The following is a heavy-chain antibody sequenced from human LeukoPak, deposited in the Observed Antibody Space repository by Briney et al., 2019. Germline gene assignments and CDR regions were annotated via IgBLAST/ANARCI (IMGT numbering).Heavy chain of an antibody. D-gene: IGHD5-24*01. J-gene: IGHJ4*02. V-gene: IGHV4-59*01. CDR1: GGSISSYY. CDR3: ARDTPERFRDAATHYFDY. CDR2: IYYSGST. Sequence: PSETLSLTCTVSGGSISSYYWSWIRQPPGKGLEWIGNIYYSGSTNYNPSLKSRVTISVDTSKNQFSLKLSSVTAADTAVYYCARDTPERFRDAATHYFDYWGQGTLVTVSS.